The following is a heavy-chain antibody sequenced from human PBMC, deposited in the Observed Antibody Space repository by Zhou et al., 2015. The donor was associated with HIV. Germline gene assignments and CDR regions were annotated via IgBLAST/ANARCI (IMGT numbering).Heavy chain of an antibody. CDR1: GFMFSTSY. CDR3: ARGLIGASVGHDY. D-gene: IGHD7-27*01. CDR2: IDNDASRT. V-gene: IGHV3-74*02. J-gene: IGHJ4*02. Sequence: EVQVVESGGGLVQPGGSLRLSCVASGFMFSTSYMTWVRQVPGKGLVWVSRIDNDASRTNYADSVKGRFTISRDNAKSTLYLQMNSLRGEDTAIYYCARGLIGASVGHDYWGQGTLVTVSS.